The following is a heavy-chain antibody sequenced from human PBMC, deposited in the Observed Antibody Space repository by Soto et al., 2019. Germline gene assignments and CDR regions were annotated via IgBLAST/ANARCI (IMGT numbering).Heavy chain of an antibody. V-gene: IGHV1-69*06. Sequence: QVQLVQSGAEVKKPGSSVKVSCKASGGTFSIYAINWVRQAPGEGLEWMGGIMPIFGTANYAQKFQGRVTITADKSTSTAYMELSGLRSEDTAVHYCANPSSPYCSGGSCYSPNYYYGMDVWDQGTTVTVSS. J-gene: IGHJ6*02. CDR3: ANPSSPYCSGGSCYSPNYYYGMDV. CDR2: IMPIFGTA. CDR1: GGTFSIYA. D-gene: IGHD2-15*01.